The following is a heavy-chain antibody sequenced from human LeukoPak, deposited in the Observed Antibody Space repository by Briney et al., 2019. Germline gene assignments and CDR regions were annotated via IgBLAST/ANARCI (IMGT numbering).Heavy chain of an antibody. J-gene: IGHJ4*02. CDR2: ISYDGSNK. V-gene: IGHV3-30-3*01. D-gene: IGHD2-15*01. CDR3: ARDRCDGGTCYLSVLDY. CDR1: GFTFSSYA. Sequence: GGSLRLSCAASGFTFSSYAMHWVRQAPGKGLEWVAVISYDGSNKYYADSVKGRFTISRDNSKNTLYLQMNSLRAEDTAPYYCARDRCDGGTCYLSVLDYWGQGTLVTVSS.